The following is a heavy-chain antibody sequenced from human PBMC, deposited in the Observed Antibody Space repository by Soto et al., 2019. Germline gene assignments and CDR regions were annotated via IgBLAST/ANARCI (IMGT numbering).Heavy chain of an antibody. V-gene: IGHV3-33*01. D-gene: IGHD3-16*02. CDR3: ARDRDYVWGSYRSYYYYGMDV. CDR1: GFTFSSYG. Sequence: QVQLVESGGGVVQPGRSLRLSCAASGFTFSSYGMHWVRQAPGKGLEWVAVIWYDGSNKYYADSVKGRFTISRDNSKNTLYLQMNSLRAEDTAVYYCARDRDYVWGSYRSYYYYGMDVW. J-gene: IGHJ6*01. CDR2: IWYDGSNK.